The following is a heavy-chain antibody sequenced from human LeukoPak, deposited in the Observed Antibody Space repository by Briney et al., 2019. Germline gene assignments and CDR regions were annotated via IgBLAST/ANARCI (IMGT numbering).Heavy chain of an antibody. Sequence: SETLSLTCTVSGASFGSSGYYWRWVRQPPGGGLVWIGYIYYISNTNYNPSLKSRVTMSIDPSRNQFSLKVNSVTAADTAVYYCARTQSQSGSYRYYFGYWGQGTLVTVSS. J-gene: IGHJ4*02. CDR3: ARTQSQSGSYRYYFGY. D-gene: IGHD1-26*01. CDR1: GASFGSSGYY. V-gene: IGHV4-61*08. CDR2: IYYISNT.